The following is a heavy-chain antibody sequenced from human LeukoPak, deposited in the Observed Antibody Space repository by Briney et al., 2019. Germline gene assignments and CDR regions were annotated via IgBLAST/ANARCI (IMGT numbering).Heavy chain of an antibody. CDR3: AGRSRYYHGSGSYYLN. V-gene: IGHV4-34*01. CDR1: GGSFSGYY. Sequence: SETLSLTCAVYGGSFSGYYWSWIRQPPGKGLEWIGEINHSGSTNYNPSLKSRVTISVDTSKNQFSLKLSSVTAADTAVYYCAGRSRYYHGSGSYYLNWGQGTLVTVSS. J-gene: IGHJ4*02. D-gene: IGHD3-10*01. CDR2: INHSGST.